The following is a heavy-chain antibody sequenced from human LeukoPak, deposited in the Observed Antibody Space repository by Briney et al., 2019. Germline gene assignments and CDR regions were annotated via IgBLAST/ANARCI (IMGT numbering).Heavy chain of an antibody. V-gene: IGHV3-30*04. CDR2: ISYDGSNK. CDR3: AKDGGLWVSAHWGDS. Sequence: GTSLRLSCAASGFTFSSYAMHWVRQAPGKGLEWVAVISYDGSNKYYADSVKGRFTVSRDDSKNTLYLQMNSLRAEDTAVYYCAKDGGLWVSAHWGDSWGRGTLVTVSS. D-gene: IGHD7-27*01. J-gene: IGHJ4*02. CDR1: GFTFSSYA.